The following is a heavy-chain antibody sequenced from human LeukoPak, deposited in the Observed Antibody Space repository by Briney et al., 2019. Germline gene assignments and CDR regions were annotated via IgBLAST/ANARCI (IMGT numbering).Heavy chain of an antibody. CDR3: ARVYQRTYYYDSSGSDAFDI. D-gene: IGHD3-22*01. V-gene: IGHV3-33*01. J-gene: IGHJ3*02. Sequence: GRSLRLSCAASGFTFSSYGMHLVRQAPGKGLEWVAVIWYDGSNKYYADSVKGRFTISRDNSKNTLYLQMNSLRAEDTAVYYCARVYQRTYYYDSSGSDAFDIWGQGTMVTVSS. CDR1: GFTFSSYG. CDR2: IWYDGSNK.